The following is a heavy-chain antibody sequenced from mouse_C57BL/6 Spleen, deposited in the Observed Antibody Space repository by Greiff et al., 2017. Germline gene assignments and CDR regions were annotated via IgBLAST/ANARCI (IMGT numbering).Heavy chain of an antibody. CDR3: TRESYYSNSHFAY. J-gene: IGHJ3*01. V-gene: IGHV1-15*01. D-gene: IGHD2-5*01. CDR1: GYTFTDYE. Sequence: QVHVKQSGAELVRPGASVTLSCKASGYTFTDYEMHWVKQTPVHGLEWIGAIDPETGGTAYNQKFKGKAILTADKSSSTAYMELRSLTSEDSAVYYCTRESYYSNSHFAYWGQGTLVTVSA. CDR2: IDPETGGT.